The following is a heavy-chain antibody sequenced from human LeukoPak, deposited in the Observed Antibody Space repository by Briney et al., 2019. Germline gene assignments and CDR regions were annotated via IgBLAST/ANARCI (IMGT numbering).Heavy chain of an antibody. CDR3: ARVLVVVMSTSSSHWFDP. CDR2: IYHSGST. D-gene: IGHD2-15*01. CDR1: GGSISSGGYS. V-gene: IGHV4-30-2*05. J-gene: IGHJ5*02. Sequence: SQTLSLTCAVSGGSISSGGYSWSWIRQPPGKGLEWIGYIYHSGSTYYNPSLKSRVTISVDTSKNQFSLKLSSVTAADTAVYYCARVLVVVMSTSSSHWFDPWGQGTLVTVSS.